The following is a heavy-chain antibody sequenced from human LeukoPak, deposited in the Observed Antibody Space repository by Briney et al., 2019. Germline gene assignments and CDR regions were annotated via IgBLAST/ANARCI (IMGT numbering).Heavy chain of an antibody. CDR3: VRHDGRGGATMGALDS. CDR1: GGSISNRSYY. V-gene: IGHV4-39*01. J-gene: IGHJ4*02. Sequence: SETLSLTCTVSGGSISNRSYYWGWIRQPPGKGLEWIGKISDSGDTYYSPSLRSRVTISIDTSKNQFSLQLNSVTAADTAVYYCVRHDGRGGATMGALDSWGQGSLVTVSS. D-gene: IGHD5-12*01. CDR2: ISDSGDT.